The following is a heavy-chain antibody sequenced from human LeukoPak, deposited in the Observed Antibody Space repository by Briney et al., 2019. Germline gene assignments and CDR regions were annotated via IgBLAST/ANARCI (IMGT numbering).Heavy chain of an antibody. Sequence: GGSLRLSCAASGFTFSSYAMSWVRQAPGKGLEWVSSISSSSSYIYYADSVKGRFTISRDNAKNSLYLQMNSLRAEDTAVYYCARDVGGSGWSSDYFDYWGQGTLVTVSS. V-gene: IGHV3-21*01. CDR2: ISSSSSYI. J-gene: IGHJ4*02. CDR1: GFTFSSYA. D-gene: IGHD6-19*01. CDR3: ARDVGGSGWSSDYFDY.